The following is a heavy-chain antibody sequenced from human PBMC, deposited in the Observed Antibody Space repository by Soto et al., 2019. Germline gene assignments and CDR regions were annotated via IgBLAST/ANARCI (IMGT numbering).Heavy chain of an antibody. D-gene: IGHD3-10*01. Sequence: SVKVSCKASGGTFSSYAISWVRQAPGQGLEWMGGIIPIFGTANYAQKFQGRVTITVDESTNTAYMQLSSLRSEDTAIYYCAASYGSGYRAFDYWGQGALVTVS. CDR2: IIPIFGTA. V-gene: IGHV1-69*13. CDR3: AASYGSGYRAFDY. CDR1: GGTFSSYA. J-gene: IGHJ4*02.